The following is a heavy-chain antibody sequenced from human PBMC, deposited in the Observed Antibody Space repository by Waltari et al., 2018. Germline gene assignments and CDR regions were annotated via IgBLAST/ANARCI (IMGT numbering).Heavy chain of an antibody. J-gene: IGHJ4*02. CDR3: STVWIRRLDY. CDR1: GYTLTELS. V-gene: IGHV1-24*01. CDR2: FIPEDGET. D-gene: IGHD2-2*03. Sequence: QVQLVQSGAEVKKPGASVKVSCKGSGYTLTELSMHWVRKAPGKGLEWMGGFIPEDGETNYALKFQGRVTMTEDTSTDTAYMALSSLRSEDTAVYYCSTVWIRRLDYWGQGTLVTVSS.